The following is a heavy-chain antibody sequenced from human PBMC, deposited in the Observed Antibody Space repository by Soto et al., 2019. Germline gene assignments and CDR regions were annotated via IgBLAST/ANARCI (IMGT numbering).Heavy chain of an antibody. Sequence: ASVKVSCKAAGYTVTKYGIRWVRQAPGQGLEWMGWISVYNGNTNYAQTVQGRVTMTTDTSTSTAYMELRSLRSDDTAVYYCARDRGYCSGGSCLDAFDIWGQGTMVTVSS. J-gene: IGHJ3*02. CDR2: ISVYNGNT. CDR1: GYTVTKYG. V-gene: IGHV1-18*01. CDR3: ARDRGYCSGGSCLDAFDI. D-gene: IGHD2-15*01.